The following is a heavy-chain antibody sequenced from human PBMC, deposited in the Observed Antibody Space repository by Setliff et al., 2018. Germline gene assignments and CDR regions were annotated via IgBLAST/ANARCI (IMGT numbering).Heavy chain of an antibody. CDR3: VKDGDYYPDSGDYYHEFDY. CDR2: IDISSTTI. CDR1: GLTFSSYS. J-gene: IGHJ4*02. Sequence: LSLSCATSGLTFSSYSMKWVRQAPGKGLEWISYIDISSTTIYYADSVKGRFTISRDNSRNTLYLQMNSLRADDTAIYYCVKDGDYYPDSGDYYHEFDYWGQGTLVTVSS. V-gene: IGHV3-48*01. D-gene: IGHD3-22*01.